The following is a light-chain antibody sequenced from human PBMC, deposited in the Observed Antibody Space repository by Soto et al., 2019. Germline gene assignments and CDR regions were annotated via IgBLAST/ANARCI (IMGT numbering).Light chain of an antibody. J-gene: IGKJ1*01. V-gene: IGKV3-20*01. CDR3: QQYASSPWT. CDR2: GAS. Sequence: EIMLTQSPGTLSLSPGQRATRACRASQSVSNRYLAWYQQKPGQAPRLLIYGASSRATGVPDRISGSGSGTDFALTINRLEAEDFAVYYCQQYASSPWTFGQGTKVDIK. CDR1: QSVSNRY.